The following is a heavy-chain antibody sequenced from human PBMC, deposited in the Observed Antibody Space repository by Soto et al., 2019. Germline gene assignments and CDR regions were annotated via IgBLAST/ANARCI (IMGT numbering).Heavy chain of an antibody. CDR2: ISGTGSYI. Sequence: AGRSLRLSCTGSGFLFSSYSMTWVRQAPGKGLEWVSSISGTGSYIYYADSVKGRFTISRDNTQKSLYLKLDSLGVEDTAVYYCARVHYDFWSGSPQSYFFDFWGQGTSVPVYS. V-gene: IGHV3-21*01. D-gene: IGHD3-3*01. CDR1: GFLFSSYS. CDR3: ARVHYDFWSGSPQSYFFDF. J-gene: IGHJ4*02.